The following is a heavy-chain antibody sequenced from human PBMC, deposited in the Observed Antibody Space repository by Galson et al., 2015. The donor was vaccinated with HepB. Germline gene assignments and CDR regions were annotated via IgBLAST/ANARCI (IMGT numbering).Heavy chain of an antibody. CDR3: GREPRLLPS. CDR1: DFIFSRYW. V-gene: IGHV3-7*01. Sequence: SLRLSCAASDFIFSRYWMTWVRQAPGRGLEWVANIKVDGSETYYVDSVTGRFTISRDNAKNSVYLQMNSLTAEDTAVYYCGREPRLLPSWGQGTLVTVSP. D-gene: IGHD2-21*01. CDR2: IKVDGSET. J-gene: IGHJ5*02.